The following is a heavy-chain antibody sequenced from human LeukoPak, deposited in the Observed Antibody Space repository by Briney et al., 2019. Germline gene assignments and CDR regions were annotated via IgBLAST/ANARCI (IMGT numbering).Heavy chain of an antibody. D-gene: IGHD6-19*01. V-gene: IGHV3-11*01. CDR2: ISSSGGTI. CDR3: AKTLRESSGREYFDL. CDR1: GFTFSDYY. J-gene: IGHJ2*01. Sequence: GGSLRLSCAASGFTFSDYYLSWIRQAPGKGLEWVSYISSSGGTIYYADSVKGRFTISRDNAKNSLYLQMNSLRAEDTAVYYCAKTLRESSGREYFDLWGRGTLVTVSS.